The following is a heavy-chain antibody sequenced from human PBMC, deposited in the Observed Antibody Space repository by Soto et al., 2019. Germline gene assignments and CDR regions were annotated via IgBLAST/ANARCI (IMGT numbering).Heavy chain of an antibody. J-gene: IGHJ4*02. Sequence: GGSLRLSCAASGFTFSSYAMSWVRQAPGKGLEWVSAISGSGGSTYYADSVKGRFTISRDNSKNTLYLQMNSLRAEDTAVYYCAKDLLSSSWSGGYFDYWGQGTLVTVSS. CDR3: AKDLLSSSWSGGYFDY. V-gene: IGHV3-23*01. CDR1: GFTFSSYA. D-gene: IGHD6-13*01. CDR2: ISGSGGST.